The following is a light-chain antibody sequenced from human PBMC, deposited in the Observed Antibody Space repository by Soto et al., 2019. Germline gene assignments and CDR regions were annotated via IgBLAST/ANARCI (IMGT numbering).Light chain of an antibody. CDR3: SSYTPGGSYV. CDR2: DVS. J-gene: IGLJ1*01. CDR1: SRDVGGYNS. Sequence: QSALTQPASVSGSPGLSIAISCTGTSRDVGGYNSVSWYQQQTGKVPKLMIYDVSNRPSGVSNRFSGSKSGNTASLTISGLQAADEGDYYCSSYTPGGSYVFGTGTKLTVL. V-gene: IGLV2-14*01.